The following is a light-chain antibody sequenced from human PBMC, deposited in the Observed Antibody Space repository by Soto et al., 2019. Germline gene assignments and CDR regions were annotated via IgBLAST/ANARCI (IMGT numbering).Light chain of an antibody. Sequence: EIVMTQSPATLSVSPGERATLSCRASQSVSSKLAWFQQKPGQAPSLLIYGVSTRATGVPVRFSGSGSGTEFALSVYSLLSEDFAVYYCQQYNKWHHTFVRGTKLEIK. J-gene: IGKJ2*01. CDR2: GVS. V-gene: IGKV3-15*01. CDR1: QSVSSK. CDR3: QQYNKWHHT.